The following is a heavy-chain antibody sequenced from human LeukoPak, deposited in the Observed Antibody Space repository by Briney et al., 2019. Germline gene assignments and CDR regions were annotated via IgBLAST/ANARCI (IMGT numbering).Heavy chain of an antibody. J-gene: IGHJ6*03. V-gene: IGHV3-7*01. CDR1: GFTFSSYW. CDR3: ARGASSPSIYYFYYMDV. D-gene: IGHD6-6*01. Sequence: GGSLRLSCAASGFTFSSYWMTWVRQAPGKGLEWVANIKQDGSEKYYVDSVRGRFVISRDNAKDSLFLQVNSLRTEDTAVYYCARGASSPSIYYFYYMDVWGKGTTVTVSS. CDR2: IKQDGSEK.